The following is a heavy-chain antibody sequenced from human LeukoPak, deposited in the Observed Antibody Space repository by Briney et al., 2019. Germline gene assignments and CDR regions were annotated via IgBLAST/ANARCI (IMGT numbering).Heavy chain of an antibody. D-gene: IGHD3-22*01. V-gene: IGHV1-18*01. Sequence: ASVKVSCKASGYTFTSYGISWVRQAPGQGLEWMGWISAYNGNTNYAQKLQGRVTMTTDTSTSTAYMELRTLRSDDTAAYYCARVPYYDTSGYFWGYWGQGTLVTVSS. CDR2: ISAYNGNT. CDR3: ARVPYYDTSGYFWGY. J-gene: IGHJ4*02. CDR1: GYTFTSYG.